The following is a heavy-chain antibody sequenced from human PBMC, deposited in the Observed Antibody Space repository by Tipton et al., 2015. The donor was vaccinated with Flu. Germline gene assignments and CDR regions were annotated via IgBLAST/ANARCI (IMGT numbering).Heavy chain of an antibody. CDR3: ARSSTYGSGSYIPYYFDF. CDR2: IYHSGST. CDR1: GYSISSGYY. V-gene: IGHV4-38-2*01. Sequence: TLSLTCAVSGYSISSGYYWDWIRQSPGKGLEWIGSIYHSGSTYYNPSLKSRVTVSVDTSQNQFSLKLSSVTAADTAVYYCARSSTYGSGSYIPYYFDFWGQGTLVTVSS. J-gene: IGHJ4*02. D-gene: IGHD3-10*01.